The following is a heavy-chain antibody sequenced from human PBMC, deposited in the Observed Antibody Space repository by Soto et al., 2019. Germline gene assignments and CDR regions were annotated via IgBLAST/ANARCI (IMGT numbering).Heavy chain of an antibody. CDR1: GGSISSYY. D-gene: IGHD6-19*01. J-gene: IGHJ4*02. V-gene: IGHV4-59*01. CDR3: AKGGRQWLVPYDFNY. CDR2: IYYSGST. Sequence: PSETLSLTCTVSGGSISSYYWSWIRQSPGKGLEWIGYIYYSGSTNYNPSLKSRVTISVDTSKNTVSLEMTSLRAEDTAVYYCAKGGRQWLVPYDFNYLGQGDLVTGS.